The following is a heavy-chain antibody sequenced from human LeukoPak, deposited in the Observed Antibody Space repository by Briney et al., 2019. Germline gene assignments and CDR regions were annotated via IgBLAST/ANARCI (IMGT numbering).Heavy chain of an antibody. D-gene: IGHD5-12*01. CDR3: TRGYCGYGNFDC. V-gene: IGHV3-74*01. J-gene: IGHJ4*02. CDR1: GFTSNYW. Sequence: GGSLRLSCAAIGFTSNYWMHWVRQAPGKGLVWVSRISGDGSTTFYADSVKGRFTISRDNSKNTLYLQMNSLRAEDTAVYYCTRGYCGYGNFDCWGQGTLVTVSS. CDR2: ISGDGSTT.